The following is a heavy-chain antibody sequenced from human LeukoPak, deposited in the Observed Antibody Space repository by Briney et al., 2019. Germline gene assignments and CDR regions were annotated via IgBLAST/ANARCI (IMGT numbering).Heavy chain of an antibody. CDR2: ISAYNGNT. Sequence: ASVKVSCKASGYTFTSYGISWVRQAPGQGLEWMGWISAYNGNTNYAQKLQGRVTMTTDTSTSTAYMELRSLRSDDTAVYYCARFGPATAYYDFWSGYYSDFDYWGQGTLVTVSS. J-gene: IGHJ4*02. V-gene: IGHV1-18*01. CDR1: GYTFTSYG. CDR3: ARFGPATAYYDFWSGYYSDFDY. D-gene: IGHD3-3*01.